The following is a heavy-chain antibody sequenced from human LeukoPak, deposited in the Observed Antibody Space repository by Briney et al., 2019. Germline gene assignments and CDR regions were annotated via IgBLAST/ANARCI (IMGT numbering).Heavy chain of an antibody. V-gene: IGHV3-66*01. D-gene: IGHD3-22*01. Sequence: PGGSLRLSCAASGFTVSSNYMSWVRQAPGKGLEWVSVIYGGGSTYYADSVKGRFTISRDNSKNTLYLQMNSLRAEDTAVYYCARDVFDSSGYYYVDYWGQGTLVTVSS. J-gene: IGHJ4*02. CDR3: ARDVFDSSGYYYVDY. CDR2: IYGGGST. CDR1: GFTVSSNY.